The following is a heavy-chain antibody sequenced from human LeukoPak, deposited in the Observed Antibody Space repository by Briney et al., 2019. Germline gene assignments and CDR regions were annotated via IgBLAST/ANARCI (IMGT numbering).Heavy chain of an antibody. V-gene: IGHV3-33*01. J-gene: IGHJ3*02. D-gene: IGHD1-1*01. CDR3: ARVQNSAFDI. CDR2: IWYDGSNT. CDR1: GFTFSSYG. Sequence: PGWSLRLSCAASGFTFSSYGMHWVRQAPGKGLEWVAMIWYDGSNTYYADSVKGRFTISRDNSKNTLFLQMDSLRDEDTAVYYCARVQNSAFDIWGQGTMVTVSS.